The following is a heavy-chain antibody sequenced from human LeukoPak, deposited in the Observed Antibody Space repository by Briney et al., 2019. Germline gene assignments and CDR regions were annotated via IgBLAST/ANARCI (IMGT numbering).Heavy chain of an antibody. CDR1: GFTFSDYY. V-gene: IGHV3-11*06. J-gene: IGHJ4*02. CDR2: ISSSSSYT. Sequence: PGGSLRLSCAASGFTFSDYYMSWIRQAPGKGLEWVSYISSSSSYTNYADSVKGRFTISRDNAKNSLYLQMNSLRAEDTAVYYCARGGITMIVVAIQWGQGTLVTVSS. D-gene: IGHD3-22*01. CDR3: ARGGITMIVVAIQ.